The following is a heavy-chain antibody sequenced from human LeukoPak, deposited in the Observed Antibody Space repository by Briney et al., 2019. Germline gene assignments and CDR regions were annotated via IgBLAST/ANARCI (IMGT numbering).Heavy chain of an antibody. Sequence: PSETLSLTCTVSGGSISSSSYYWGWIRQPPGTGLEWIGSIYYSGSTYYNPSLKSRVTISVDTSKNQFSLKLSSVTAADTAVYYCANSGLDAFDIWGQGTMVTVSS. CDR3: ANSGLDAFDI. D-gene: IGHD1-26*01. CDR1: GGSISSSSYY. V-gene: IGHV4-39*07. J-gene: IGHJ3*02. CDR2: IYYSGST.